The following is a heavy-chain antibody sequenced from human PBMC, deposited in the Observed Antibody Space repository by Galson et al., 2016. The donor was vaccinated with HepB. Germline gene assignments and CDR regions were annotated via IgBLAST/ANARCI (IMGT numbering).Heavy chain of an antibody. J-gene: IGHJ4*02. Sequence: SLRLSCAASGFTFNSYWMHWVRQAPGTGLVWVSRVNTDGSETNYADSVKGRFTISRDNAKKSLYLQMNSLRAEDTAVYYCARDHLWAFDYWGQGTLVTVSS. D-gene: IGHD7-27*01. V-gene: IGHV3-74*01. CDR2: VNTDGSET. CDR3: ARDHLWAFDY. CDR1: GFTFNSYW.